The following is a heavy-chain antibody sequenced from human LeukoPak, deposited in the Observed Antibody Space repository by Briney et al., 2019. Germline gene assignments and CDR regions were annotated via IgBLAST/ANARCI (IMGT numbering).Heavy chain of an antibody. CDR1: GYTFTGYY. V-gene: IGHV1-2*06. D-gene: IGHD6-13*01. Sequence: ASVKVSCKASGYTFTGYYMHWVRQAPGQGLEGMGRINPNSGGTNYAQKFQGRVTMTRDTSISTAYMELSRLRSDDTAVYYCAKKGYSSSWYYFDYWGQGTLVTVSS. J-gene: IGHJ4*02. CDR3: AKKGYSSSWYYFDY. CDR2: INPNSGGT.